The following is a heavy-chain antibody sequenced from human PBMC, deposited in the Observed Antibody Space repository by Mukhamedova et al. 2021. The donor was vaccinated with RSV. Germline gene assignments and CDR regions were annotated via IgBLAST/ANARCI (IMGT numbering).Heavy chain of an antibody. D-gene: IGHD3-10*01. V-gene: IGHV3-30*04. CDR3: ARGSGGY. Sequence: GFTFSSYAMHWVRQAPGKGLEWVAVISYDGSNKYYADSVKGRFTISRDNSKNTLYLQMNSLRAEDTAVYYCARGSGGYWGQGTLGT. CDR2: ISYDGSNK. CDR1: GFTFSSYA. J-gene: IGHJ4*02.